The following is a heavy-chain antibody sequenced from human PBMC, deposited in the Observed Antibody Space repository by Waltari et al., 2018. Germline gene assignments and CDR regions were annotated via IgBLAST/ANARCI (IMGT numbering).Heavy chain of an antibody. CDR3: ASTVTTKGNWFDP. D-gene: IGHD4-17*01. V-gene: IGHV4-59*11. CDR2: IYYSGST. CDR1: GGSISSHY. J-gene: IGHJ5*02. Sequence: QVQLQESGPGLVKPSETLSLTCTVSGGSISSHYWSWIRQPPGKGLEWIGYIYYSGSTNSNPSLKSRVTISVDTSKNQFSLKLSSVTAADTAVYYCASTVTTKGNWFDPWGQGTLVTVSS.